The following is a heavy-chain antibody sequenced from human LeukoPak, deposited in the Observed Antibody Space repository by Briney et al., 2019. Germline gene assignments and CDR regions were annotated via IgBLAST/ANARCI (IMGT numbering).Heavy chain of an antibody. D-gene: IGHD3-16*01. V-gene: IGHV3-23*01. CDR3: AKFEFGF. J-gene: IGHJ4*02. Sequence: GGSLRLSCAASGFTFSNAWMSWVRQAPGKGLEWVSAISGSGGSTYYADSVKGRFTISRDNSENTLYLQMNSLRDEDTAVYYCAKFEFGFWGQGTLVTVSS. CDR1: GFTFSNAW. CDR2: ISGSGGST.